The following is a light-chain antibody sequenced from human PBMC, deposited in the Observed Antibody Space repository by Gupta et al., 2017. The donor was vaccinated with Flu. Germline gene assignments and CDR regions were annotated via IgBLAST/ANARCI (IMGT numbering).Light chain of an antibody. CDR1: RSNIGSNI. J-gene: IGLJ3*02. CDR2: FKN. Sequence: QSVLTQPPSASGTPGQRVTISCSGSRSNIGSNIVNWYQQLPGTDPERLIDFKNQRPSGVNDRVSCYTAGNYASPHTIGLQSEDEADDYWDYSDASLNSCVFGGGTKMTVL. V-gene: IGLV1-44*01. CDR3: DYSDASLNSCV.